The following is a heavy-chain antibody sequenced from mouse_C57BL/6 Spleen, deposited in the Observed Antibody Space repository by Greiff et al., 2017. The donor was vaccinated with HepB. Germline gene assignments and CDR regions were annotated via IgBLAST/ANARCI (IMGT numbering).Heavy chain of an antibody. D-gene: IGHD2-3*01. V-gene: IGHV7-3*01. CDR2: IRNKANGYTT. J-gene: IGHJ4*01. CDR3: AKRLLLDYYAMDY. CDR1: GFTFTDYY. Sequence: EVKLVESGGGLVQPGGSLSLSCAASGFTFTDYYMSWVRQPPGKALEWLGFIRNKANGYTTEYSASVKGRFTISRDNSQSILYLQMNALRAEDSATYYCAKRLLLDYYAMDYWGQGTSVTFSS.